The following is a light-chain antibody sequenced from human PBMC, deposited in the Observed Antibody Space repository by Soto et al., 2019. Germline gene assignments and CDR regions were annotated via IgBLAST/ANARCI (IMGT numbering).Light chain of an antibody. V-gene: IGLV1-44*01. CDR2: SNN. Sequence: QSVLTQPPSASGTPGQRVTISCSGSSSNIGSNSVNWYQQLPGTAPKLLIYSNNRRPSGVPDRFSGSKSGTSASLAISGLQSEDEADYYCAAWDETLNGQDVVFGGGTKLTVL. CDR1: SSNIGSNS. CDR3: AAWDETLNGQDVV. J-gene: IGLJ2*01.